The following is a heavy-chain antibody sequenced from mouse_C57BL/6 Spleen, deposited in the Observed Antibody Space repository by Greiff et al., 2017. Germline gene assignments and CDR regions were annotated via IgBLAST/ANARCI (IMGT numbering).Heavy chain of an antibody. CDR1: GYAFSSSW. J-gene: IGHJ2*01. V-gene: IGHV1-82*01. CDR3: ARSRDVHY. CDR2: IYPGDGDT. D-gene: IGHD3-3*01. Sequence: VKLQESGPELVKPGASVKISCKASGYAFSSSWMNWVKQRPGKGLEWIGRIYPGDGDTNYNGKFKGKATLTADKSSSTAYMQLSSLTSEDSAVYFCARSRDVHYWGQGTTLTVSS.